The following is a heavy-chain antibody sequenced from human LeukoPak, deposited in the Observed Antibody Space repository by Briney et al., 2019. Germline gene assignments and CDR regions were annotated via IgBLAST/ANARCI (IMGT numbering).Heavy chain of an antibody. J-gene: IGHJ5*02. CDR2: IYYSGSA. Sequence: SEALSLPSTVSAGSISSYYWSWIRPPPGKGLEWIGYIYYSGSANYNPSLKSRVTISVDTSKNQFSLKLSSVTAADTAVYYCARLVVGSRFDPWGQGTLVTVSS. CDR3: ARLVVGSRFDP. V-gene: IGHV4-59*01. CDR1: AGSISSYY. D-gene: IGHD1-26*01.